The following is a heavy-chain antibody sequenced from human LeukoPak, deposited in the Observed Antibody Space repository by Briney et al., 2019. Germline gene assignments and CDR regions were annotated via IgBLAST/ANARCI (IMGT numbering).Heavy chain of an antibody. CDR3: VRGGGRTEADS. V-gene: IGHV3-23*01. D-gene: IGHD1-1*01. J-gene: IGHJ5*02. Sequence: PGGSLRLSCTASGFAFSSDAMTWVRQAPGKGLEYVSSISDSGGGTYYAGSVEGRFTISRDNSKNALYLQMSSLRAEDTAVYFCVRGGGRTEADSWGQGTLVTVSS. CDR1: GFAFSSDA. CDR2: ISDSGGGT.